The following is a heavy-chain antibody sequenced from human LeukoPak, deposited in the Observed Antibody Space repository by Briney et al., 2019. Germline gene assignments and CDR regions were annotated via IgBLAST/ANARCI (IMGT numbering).Heavy chain of an antibody. J-gene: IGHJ1*01. Sequence: GGSLRLSCAASGFTFSSYAMSWVRQAPGKGLEWVSVISGSGDTTYYADSVKGRFTISRDNSKNTLYLQMNSLRAEDTAVYYCATNYYASGSHEDFQHWGQGTLVTVSS. CDR2: ISGSGDTT. V-gene: IGHV3-23*01. CDR3: ATNYYASGSHEDFQH. D-gene: IGHD3-10*01. CDR1: GFTFSSYA.